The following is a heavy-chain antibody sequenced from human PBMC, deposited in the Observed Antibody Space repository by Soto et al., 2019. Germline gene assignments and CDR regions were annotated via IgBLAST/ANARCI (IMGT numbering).Heavy chain of an antibody. CDR2: ISAYNGNT. CDR3: ARDQGYCSGGSFYLEDYFDF. J-gene: IGHJ4*02. CDR1: GYTFTSYG. Sequence: QVQLVQSGAEVKKPGASVKVSCKASGYTFTSYGISWVRQAPGQGLEWMGWISAYNGNTNDAQKLQGRVTMTTDTTTSTAYMELRSLRSDDTAVYYCARDQGYCSGGSFYLEDYFDFWGQGTLVTVSS. D-gene: IGHD2-15*01. V-gene: IGHV1-18*01.